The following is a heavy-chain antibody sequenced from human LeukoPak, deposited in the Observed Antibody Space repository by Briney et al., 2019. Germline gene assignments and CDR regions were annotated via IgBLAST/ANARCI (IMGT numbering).Heavy chain of an antibody. V-gene: IGHV4-39*07. Sequence: SETLSFTCTVSGGSISSSSYYWGWIRQPPGKGLEWIGSIYYSGSTYYNPSLKSRVTISVDTSKNQFSLKLSSVTAADMAVYYCAREGGSYGIIDPWGQGTLVTVSS. CDR3: AREGGSYGIIDP. J-gene: IGHJ5*02. CDR1: GGSISSSSYY. CDR2: IYYSGST. D-gene: IGHD1-26*01.